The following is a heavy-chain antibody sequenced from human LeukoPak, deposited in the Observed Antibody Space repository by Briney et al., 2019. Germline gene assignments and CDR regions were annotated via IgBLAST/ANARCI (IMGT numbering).Heavy chain of an antibody. CDR2: VSYTGRT. Sequence: SETLSLTCTVSGGSLSGHYWSWIRQPPGKRLEWIGYVSYTGRTKYNPSLQSRVTISIDTSKSQFSLKLTSVTSADTAVYFCARLLDDHFSGAPDTFDVWGQGTTVIVSS. CDR3: ARLLDDHFSGAPDTFDV. J-gene: IGHJ3*01. CDR1: GGSLSGHY. V-gene: IGHV4-59*11. D-gene: IGHD2-15*01.